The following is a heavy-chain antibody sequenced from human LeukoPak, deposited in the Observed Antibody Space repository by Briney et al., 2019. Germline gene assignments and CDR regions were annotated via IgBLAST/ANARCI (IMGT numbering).Heavy chain of an antibody. CDR1: GASISSGDYY. CDR2: ISKSGGT. J-gene: IGHJ4*02. CDR3: ARGGDIASSVGSHFDY. V-gene: IGHV4-30-4*01. D-gene: IGHD5/OR15-5a*01. Sequence: SETLSLTCNVSGASISSGDYYWSWIRQPPGKGLEWIGYISKSGGTYYNPSVSRRLTNSRDTSKNQFSVRLSSVTAADTAVYYCARGGDIASSVGSHFDYWGQGSLVTVSS.